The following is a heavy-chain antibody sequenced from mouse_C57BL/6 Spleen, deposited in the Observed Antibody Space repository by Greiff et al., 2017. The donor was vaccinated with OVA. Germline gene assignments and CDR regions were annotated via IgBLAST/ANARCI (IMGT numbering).Heavy chain of an antibody. CDR3: ARDPLTYWYFDV. J-gene: IGHJ1*03. CDR2: IYPGDGDT. D-gene: IGHD1-1*01. Sequence: QVQLQQSGPELVKPGASVKISCKASGYAFSSSWMNWVKQRPGKGLEWIGRIYPGDGDTNYNGKFKGKATLTADKSSSTAYMQLSSLTSEDSAVYFCARDPLTYWYFDVWGTGTTVTVSS. CDR1: GYAFSSSW. V-gene: IGHV1-82*01.